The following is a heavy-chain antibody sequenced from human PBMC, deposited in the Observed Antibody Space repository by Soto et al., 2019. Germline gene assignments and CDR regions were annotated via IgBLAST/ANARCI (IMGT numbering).Heavy chain of an antibody. Sequence: GASVKVSCKASGYTFTSHGITWVRQAPGRGLEWMGWINPGNGNTKYSQQFQGRVIIDRDTSASTAYMELSSLRPEDTAVYYCARGGDFDSSNYLAYWGLGTLVTVSS. CDR3: ARGGDFDSSNYLAY. J-gene: IGHJ4*02. CDR2: INPGNGNT. CDR1: GYTFTSHG. V-gene: IGHV1-3*01. D-gene: IGHD3-22*01.